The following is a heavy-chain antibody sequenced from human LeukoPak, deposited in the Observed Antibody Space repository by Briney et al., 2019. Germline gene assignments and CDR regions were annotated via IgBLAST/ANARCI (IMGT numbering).Heavy chain of an antibody. CDR2: INPNTGGT. D-gene: IGHD3-10*01. CDR3: ARPLRVTMIRGAAFRASSDFDP. Sequence: ASVKVSCKASGYTFSGYYIHWVRQAPGQGLEWMGWINPNTGGTKYAQKFQDRVTMTRDTSISTAYMELSRLRSDDTAVYYCARPLRVTMIRGAAFRASSDFDPWGQGTLVTVSS. CDR1: GYTFSGYY. V-gene: IGHV1-2*02. J-gene: IGHJ5*02.